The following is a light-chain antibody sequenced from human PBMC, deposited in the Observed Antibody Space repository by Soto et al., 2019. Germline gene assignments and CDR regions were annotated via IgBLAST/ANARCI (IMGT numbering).Light chain of an antibody. J-gene: IGLJ1*01. CDR1: RSNIGAGYD. CDR2: GNS. CDR3: QSYDSRLSGYV. V-gene: IGLV1-40*01. Sequence: QSVLTQPPSVSGAPGQRVTISCTGSRSNIGAGYDVHWYQQLPGTAPKLLIYGNSNRPSGVPDRFSGSKSGTSASLAITGLQAEDEVDYYCQSYDSRLSGYVFGTETKVT.